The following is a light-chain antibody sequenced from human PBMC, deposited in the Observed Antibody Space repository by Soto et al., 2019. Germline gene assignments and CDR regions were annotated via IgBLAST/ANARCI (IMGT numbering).Light chain of an antibody. J-gene: IGKJ1*01. CDR3: KQRSNWPRT. CDR1: QSVNTY. V-gene: IGKV3-11*01. CDR2: DAS. Sequence: EIVLTQSPATLSLSPGERATLSCRASQSVNTYLVWYQQKPGQAPRLLIYDASNRATGIPARFSGSGSGTDFTLTISSLGPEDFAVYYCKQRSNWPRTFGQGTKVDIK.